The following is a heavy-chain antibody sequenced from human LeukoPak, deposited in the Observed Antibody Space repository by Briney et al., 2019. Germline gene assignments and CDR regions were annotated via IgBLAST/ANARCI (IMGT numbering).Heavy chain of an antibody. J-gene: IGHJ6*03. V-gene: IGHV4-34*01. D-gene: IGHD2-2*02. Sequence: SETLSLTCAVYGGSFSGYYWSWIRQPPGKGLEWIGEINHSGSTNYNPSLKSRVTISVDTSKNQFSLKLSSVTAADTAVYYCARVRYCSSTSCYRYYYYMDVWGKGTTVTVSS. CDR2: INHSGST. CDR1: GGSFSGYY. CDR3: ARVRYCSSTSCYRYYYYMDV.